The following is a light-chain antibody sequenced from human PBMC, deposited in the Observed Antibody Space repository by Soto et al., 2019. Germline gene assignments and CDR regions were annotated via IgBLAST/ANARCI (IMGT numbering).Light chain of an antibody. Sequence: QSALTQPASVSGSPGQSIAISCTGTSSDVGAYDYVSWYQQHPDKAPKLMIYEVSNRPSGVSDRFSGSKSVNTATLTISGLQAEDEADYYCASYTTNRTRVFGTGTKVTVL. CDR1: SSDVGAYDY. J-gene: IGLJ1*01. CDR2: EVS. V-gene: IGLV2-14*03. CDR3: ASYTTNRTRV.